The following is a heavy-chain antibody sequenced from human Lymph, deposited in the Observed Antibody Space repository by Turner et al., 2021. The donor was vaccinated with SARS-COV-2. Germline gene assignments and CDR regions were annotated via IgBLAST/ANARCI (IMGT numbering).Heavy chain of an antibody. Sequence: QVQLQESGPGLVTPSQTLSLTCTVSGGSISSGDYYWSWIRQPPWKGLEWIGYIYYSGSTYYNPSLKSRVTISVDTSKNQFSLKLSSVTAADTAVYYWARVVVLRRAYFDYWGQGTLVTVSS. J-gene: IGHJ4*02. CDR1: GGSISSGDYY. CDR3: ARVVVLRRAYFDY. D-gene: IGHD2-8*01. V-gene: IGHV4-30-4*01. CDR2: IYYSGST.